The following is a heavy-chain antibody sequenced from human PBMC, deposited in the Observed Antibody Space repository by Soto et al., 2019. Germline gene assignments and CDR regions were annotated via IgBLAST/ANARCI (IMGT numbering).Heavy chain of an antibody. V-gene: IGHV1-69*13. CDR1: GGTFSNYA. J-gene: IGHJ6*02. D-gene: IGHD2-2*01. CDR3: ARDMIPAAISYRYYAMDV. CDR2: IIPIFETT. Sequence: GASVKVSCKASGGTFSNYAFSWVRQVPGQGHEWMGGIIPIFETTNYAQKFQGRVTITADESTSTTYMELSSLSSEDTAVFFCARDMIPAAISYRYYAMDVWGQGTTVTVSS.